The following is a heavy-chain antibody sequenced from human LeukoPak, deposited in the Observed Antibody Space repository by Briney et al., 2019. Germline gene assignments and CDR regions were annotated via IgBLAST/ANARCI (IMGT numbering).Heavy chain of an antibody. Sequence: SATLSLTCTVSGGSISSYYWSWIRPPPGKGLEWIGYIYYSGSTNYNPSLKSRVTISVDTSKNQFSLKLSSVTAAGTAVYYCARSRNYYGSGSSFDYWGQGTLVTVSS. CDR3: ARSRNYYGSGSSFDY. CDR2: IYYSGST. V-gene: IGHV4-59*08. D-gene: IGHD3-10*01. J-gene: IGHJ4*02. CDR1: GGSISSYY.